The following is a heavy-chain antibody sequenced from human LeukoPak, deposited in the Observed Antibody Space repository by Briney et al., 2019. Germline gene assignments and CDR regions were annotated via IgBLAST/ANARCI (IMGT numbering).Heavy chain of an antibody. J-gene: IGHJ4*02. Sequence: PGGSLRLSCAASGFTFSSYSMNWVRQAPGKGLEWVSSISSSSSYIYYADSVKGRFTISRDNAKNSLYLQMNSLRAEDTAVYYCARGAVAGTGGGYWGQGTLVTVSS. D-gene: IGHD6-19*01. CDR3: ARGAVAGTGGGY. CDR1: GFTFSSYS. V-gene: IGHV3-21*01. CDR2: ISSSSSYI.